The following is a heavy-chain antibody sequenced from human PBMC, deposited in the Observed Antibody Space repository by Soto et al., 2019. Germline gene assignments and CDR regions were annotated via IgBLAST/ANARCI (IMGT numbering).Heavy chain of an antibody. D-gene: IGHD3-10*01. CDR3: RVQWFGESPADGDAFDI. V-gene: IGHV3-30*03. Sequence: QVQLVESGGGVVQPGRSLRLSCAASGFTFCNYGMHWVRQAPGKGLEWAAGISYDGSNKYYADSVKGRFTISRDNSRNTLYLQMNSLRAEDTAVYYVRVQWFGESPADGDAFDIWGQGTMVTVSS. CDR2: ISYDGSNK. J-gene: IGHJ3*02. CDR1: GFTFCNYG.